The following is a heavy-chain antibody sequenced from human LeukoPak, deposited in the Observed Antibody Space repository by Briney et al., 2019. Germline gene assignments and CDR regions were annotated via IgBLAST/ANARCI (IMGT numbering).Heavy chain of an antibody. CDR3: ARGLRWESNWFDP. J-gene: IGHJ5*02. CDR2: IYHSGST. D-gene: IGHD1-26*01. CDR1: GYSISSGYY. V-gene: IGHV4-38-2*02. Sequence: SETLSLTCTVSGYSISSGYYWGWIRQPPGKGLEWSGSIYHSGSTYYNPSLKSRVTISVDTSKNQFSLKLSSVTAADTAVYYCARGLRWESNWFDPWGQGTLVTVSS.